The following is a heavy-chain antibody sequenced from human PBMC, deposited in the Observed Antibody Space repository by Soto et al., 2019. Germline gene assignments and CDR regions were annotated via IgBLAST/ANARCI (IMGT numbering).Heavy chain of an antibody. CDR1: AFTFSSYG. Sequence: QVQLVESGGGVVQPGRSLRLSCAASAFTFSSYGMHWVRQAPGKGLEWVAVISYDGSNKYYADSVKGRFTISRDNSKNTLYLQLNSLRAEDTALYYCAKDLNSDSTSIPDYWGQGTLVTVSS. J-gene: IGHJ4*02. D-gene: IGHD3-22*01. CDR3: AKDLNSDSTSIPDY. V-gene: IGHV3-30*18. CDR2: ISYDGSNK.